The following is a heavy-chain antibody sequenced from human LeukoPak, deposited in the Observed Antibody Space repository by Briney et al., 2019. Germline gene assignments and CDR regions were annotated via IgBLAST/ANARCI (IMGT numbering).Heavy chain of an antibody. J-gene: IGHJ4*02. CDR2: IYYSGTT. CDR3: ARGVYIAAAQYAY. CDR1: GGSIGTYS. V-gene: IGHV4-59*01. Sequence: SETLSLTCTVSGGSIGTYSWNWIRQPPGKGLEWIGYIYYSGTTNYNPSLKSRVTISVDTSKNQFSLKLSSATAADTAVYYCARGVYIAAAQYAYRGQGTLVTVSS. D-gene: IGHD6-13*01.